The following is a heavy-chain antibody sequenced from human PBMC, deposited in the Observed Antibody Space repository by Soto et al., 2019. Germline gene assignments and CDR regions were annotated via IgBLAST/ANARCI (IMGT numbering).Heavy chain of an antibody. V-gene: IGHV4-31*03. D-gene: IGHD6-6*01. CDR2: IYDSESA. CDR3: ARAFSSSSAVDL. Sequence: PSETLSLTCTVSGESISSGGYYWSWIRHHPGKGLEWIGYIYDSESAYYNPSLKSRVTISMDTSKNQFAMRLSSVTAADTAVYFCARAFSSSSAVDLWGQGNQVTVS. CDR1: GESISSGGYY. J-gene: IGHJ4*02.